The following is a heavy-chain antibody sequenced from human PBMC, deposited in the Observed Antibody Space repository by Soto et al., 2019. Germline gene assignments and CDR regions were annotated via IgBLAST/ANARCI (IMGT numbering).Heavy chain of an antibody. D-gene: IGHD3-9*01. J-gene: IGHJ3*02. CDR1: GGTFSSYA. Sequence: SVKVSCKASGGTFSSYAISWVRQAPGQGLEWMGGIIPIFGTANYAQKFQGRVTITADESTSTAYMELSSLRSEDTAVYYCARDPRGLRYLRSAFDIWGQGTMVTVSS. V-gene: IGHV1-69*13. CDR3: ARDPRGLRYLRSAFDI. CDR2: IIPIFGTA.